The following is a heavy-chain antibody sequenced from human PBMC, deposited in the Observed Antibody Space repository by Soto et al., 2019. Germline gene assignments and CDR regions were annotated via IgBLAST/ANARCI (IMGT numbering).Heavy chain of an antibody. V-gene: IGHV4-59*01. CDR3: ARSRNFAYASY. J-gene: IGHJ4*02. CDR1: GGSIKSFF. Sequence: SETLSLTCTGSGGSIKSFFWSWIRQSPGKGLEYIGYIYYSGRTTYKPSLKSRATISVDTCTNQCSLKLRSVTAADTAVYYCARSRNFAYASYWGQETLLTVSS. CDR2: IYYSGRT. D-gene: IGHD3-16*01.